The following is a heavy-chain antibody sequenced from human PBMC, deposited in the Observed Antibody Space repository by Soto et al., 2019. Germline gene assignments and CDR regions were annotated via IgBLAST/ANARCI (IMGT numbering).Heavy chain of an antibody. CDR3: GRGGGGGLFDP. J-gene: IGHJ5*02. CDR1: GFTFGDSY. D-gene: IGHD2-15*01. CDR2: ISPGSRYP. V-gene: IGHV3-11*06. Sequence: PGGSLRLSCAGSGFTFGDSYMSWIRQAPGKWLERLSYISPGSRYPAYADSVKGRFTISRDNAKRSLYLQMMSLTAEDTAIYYCGRGGGGGLFDPWGQGXMVTVSS.